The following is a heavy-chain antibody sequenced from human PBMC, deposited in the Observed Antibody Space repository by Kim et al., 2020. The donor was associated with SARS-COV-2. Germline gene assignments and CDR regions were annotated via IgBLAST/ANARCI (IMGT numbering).Heavy chain of an antibody. D-gene: IGHD1-26*01. CDR1: GGSFSDYY. V-gene: IGHV4-34*10. J-gene: IGHJ3*01. Sequence: SETLSLTCAVYGGSFSDYYWNWIRQPPGKGLEWIGEINHSGSTRYNPSLKSRVTMSVDTSKNQISLKLTSVTAADTAVYYCARYGLSGKAFDVWGQGTLV. CDR3: ARYGLSGKAFDV. CDR2: INHSGST.